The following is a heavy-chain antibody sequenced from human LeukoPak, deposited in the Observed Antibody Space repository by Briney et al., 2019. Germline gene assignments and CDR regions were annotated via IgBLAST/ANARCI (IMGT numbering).Heavy chain of an antibody. CDR3: TTDRTLPYDYVWGSYRYPNDY. Sequence: GGSLRLSCAASGFTVSSNYMSWVRQAPGKGLEWVGRIKSKTDGGTTDYAAPVKGRFTISRDDSKNTLYLQMNSLKTEDTAVYYCTTDRTLPYDYVWGSYRYPNDYWGQGTLVTVSS. D-gene: IGHD3-16*02. CDR2: IKSKTDGGTT. CDR1: GFTVSSNY. J-gene: IGHJ4*02. V-gene: IGHV3-15*01.